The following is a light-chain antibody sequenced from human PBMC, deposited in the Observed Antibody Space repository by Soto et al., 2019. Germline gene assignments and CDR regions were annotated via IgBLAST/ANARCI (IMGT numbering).Light chain of an antibody. J-gene: IGKJ5*01. CDR3: QQRGDWPPIN. Sequence: EIVLTQSPATLSLSPGERATLSCRASQSVSTFLAWFQQKPGQPPRLLIYNASNRTTGIPARFSGSGSGTDFTLTISSLEPEDFAVYYCQQRGDWPPINFGQGTRLEIK. CDR1: QSVSTF. CDR2: NAS. V-gene: IGKV3-11*01.